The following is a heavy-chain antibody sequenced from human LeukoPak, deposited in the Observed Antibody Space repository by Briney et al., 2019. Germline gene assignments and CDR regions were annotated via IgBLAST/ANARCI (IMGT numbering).Heavy chain of an antibody. J-gene: IGHJ4*02. Sequence: ASVKVSCKASGYTFTSYAMNWVRQAPGQGLEWMGWINPNSGGTNYAQKFQGRVTMTRDTSISTAYMELSRLRSDDTAVYYCARDPGDGYSFFDYWGQGTLVTVSS. V-gene: IGHV1-2*02. CDR1: GYTFTSYA. CDR3: ARDPGDGYSFFDY. CDR2: INPNSGGT. D-gene: IGHD5-24*01.